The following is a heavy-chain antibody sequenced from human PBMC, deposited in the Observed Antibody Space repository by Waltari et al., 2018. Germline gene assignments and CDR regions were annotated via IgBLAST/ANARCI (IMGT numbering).Heavy chain of an antibody. J-gene: IGHJ6*02. CDR1: EYTFTSSY. CDR2: INPSGGST. CDR3: ALDTGALWMDV. V-gene: IGHV1-46*01. Sequence: QVQLVQSGAEVKKPGASVKISCKTSEYTFTSSYIHWVRQAPGQGLEWMGIINPSGGSTIYAQKFQCRVTMTRDTSTSIVYMELSSLRSDDTAVYYCALDTGALWMDVWGQGTTVTVSS. D-gene: IGHD2-21*01.